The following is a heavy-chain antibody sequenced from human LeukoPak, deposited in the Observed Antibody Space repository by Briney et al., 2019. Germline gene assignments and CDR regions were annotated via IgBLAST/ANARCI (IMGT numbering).Heavy chain of an antibody. J-gene: IGHJ4*02. CDR1: GVSINTHY. Sequence: SETLSLTCTVSGVSINTHYWSWLRQPPGKELKWIAYMTDSETTKNNPSLKSRITLSADTSKNQFSLSLSSVTEADTAVYFCATIKSGYPFGYFDFWGQGILVTVSS. V-gene: IGHV4-59*11. D-gene: IGHD5-18*01. CDR3: ATIKSGYPFGYFDF. CDR2: MTDSETT.